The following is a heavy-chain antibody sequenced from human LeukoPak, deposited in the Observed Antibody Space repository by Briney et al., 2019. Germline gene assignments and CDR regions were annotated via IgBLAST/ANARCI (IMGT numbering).Heavy chain of an antibody. D-gene: IGHD3-16*01. CDR2: IYYSGST. V-gene: IGHV4-39*01. CDR1: GGSFSSSSYY. CDR3: ATRGWGSNH. J-gene: IGHJ1*01. Sequence: SETLSLTCTVSGGSFSSSSYYWGWIRQPPGKGLEWIGSIYYSGSTYYNPSLKSRVTISVDTSKNQFSLKLSSVTAADTAVYYCATRGWGSNHWGQGTLVTVSS.